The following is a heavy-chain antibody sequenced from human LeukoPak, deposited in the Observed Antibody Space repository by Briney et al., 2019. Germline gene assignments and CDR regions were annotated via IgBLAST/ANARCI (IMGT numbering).Heavy chain of an antibody. CDR3: ARYGDYNFGYYAFDI. CDR2: ISSSSSYI. Sequence: GGCLRLSFSASGFTFSSYSMNSVRQAPGKGLERVSSISSSSSYIYYADSVKGRFTSSSDNAKNSLYLQMTRLRAEDTALYYGARYGDYNFGYYAFDIWGQGTMVTVSS. CDR1: GFTFSSYS. D-gene: IGHD4-17*01. V-gene: IGHV3-21*04. J-gene: IGHJ3*02.